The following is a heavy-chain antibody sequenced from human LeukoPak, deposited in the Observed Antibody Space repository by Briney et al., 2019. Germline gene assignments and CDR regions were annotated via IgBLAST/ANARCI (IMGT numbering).Heavy chain of an antibody. V-gene: IGHV3-11*04. D-gene: IGHD3-22*01. CDR1: GFTFSDYY. Sequence: GGSLRLSCAASGFTFSDYYMTWIRQAPGQGLEWLSYISGSGTTIYYADSVKGRFTISRDNAKNSLYLQMNSLRAEDTAVYYCARDANYYDSSGDPPGGYFDYWGQGTLVTVSS. CDR2: ISGSGTTI. CDR3: ARDANYYDSSGDPPGGYFDY. J-gene: IGHJ4*02.